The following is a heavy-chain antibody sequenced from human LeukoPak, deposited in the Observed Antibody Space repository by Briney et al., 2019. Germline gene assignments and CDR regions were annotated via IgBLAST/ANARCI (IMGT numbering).Heavy chain of an antibody. J-gene: IGHJ5*02. Sequence: GGSLRLSCTASGFTFGDYAMSWVRQAPGKGLEWVGFIRSKAYGGTTEYAASVKGRFTISRDDSKSIAYLQMNSLKTEDTAVYYCTRTGGRILTGSWDQGTLVTVSS. D-gene: IGHD3-9*01. V-gene: IGHV3-49*04. CDR2: IRSKAYGGTT. CDR1: GFTFGDYA. CDR3: TRTGGRILTGS.